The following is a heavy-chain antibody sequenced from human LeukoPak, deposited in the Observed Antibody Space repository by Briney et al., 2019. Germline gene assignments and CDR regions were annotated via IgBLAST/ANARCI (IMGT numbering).Heavy chain of an antibody. CDR3: ARPLAKGGATTIDY. J-gene: IGHJ4*02. V-gene: IGHV4-39*01. CDR1: GGSISSSSYY. CDR2: IYYSGST. Sequence: PSETLSLTCTVSGGSISSSSYYWGWIRQPPGKGLEWIGSIYYSGSTYYNPSLKSRVTISVDTSKNQFSLKLSSVTAADTAVYYCARPLAKGGATTIDYWGQGTLVTVSS. D-gene: IGHD1-26*01.